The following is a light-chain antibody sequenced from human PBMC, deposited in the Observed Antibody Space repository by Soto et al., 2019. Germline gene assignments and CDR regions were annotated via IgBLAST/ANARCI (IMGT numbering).Light chain of an antibody. J-gene: IGLJ1*01. Sequence: QSVLTQPASVSGSPGQSITISCTGTSSDVGGYNSVSWYRQDPGKSPKLMIYDVTNRPSGVSNRFSGSKSGNTASLTISGLQAEDEADYYCSSFTSSITSVFGTGTKVTVL. V-gene: IGLV2-14*01. CDR1: SSDVGGYNS. CDR3: SSFTSSITSV. CDR2: DVT.